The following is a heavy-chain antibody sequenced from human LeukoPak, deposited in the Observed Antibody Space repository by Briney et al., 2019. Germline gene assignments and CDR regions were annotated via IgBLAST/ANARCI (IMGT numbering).Heavy chain of an antibody. J-gene: IGHJ4*02. D-gene: IGHD5-18*01. V-gene: IGHV2-5*02. CDR1: GFSLSTSGVG. CDR3: AHIVDTAMVMDY. CDR2: IYWDDDK. Sequence: SGPTLVKPTQALTLTCTFSGFSLSTSGVGVGWIRQPPGKALEWLALIYWDDDKRYSPSLKSRLTITKDTSKNQVVLTMTNMDPVDTATYYCAHIVDTAMVMDYWGQGTLVTVSS.